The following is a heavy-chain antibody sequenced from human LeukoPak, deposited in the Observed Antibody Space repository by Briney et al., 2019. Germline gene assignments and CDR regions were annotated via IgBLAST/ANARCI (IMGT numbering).Heavy chain of an antibody. CDR3: ARVYDILTGYYYYYCMDV. V-gene: IGHV3-48*03. CDR2: ISSSGSTI. Sequence: GGSLRLSCAASGFTFSSYEMNWVRQAPGKGLEWVSYISSSGSTIYYADSVKGRFTISRDNAKNSLYLQMNSLRAEDTALYYCARVYDILTGYYYYYCMDVWGKGTTVTVSS. D-gene: IGHD3-9*01. CDR1: GFTFSSYE. J-gene: IGHJ6*03.